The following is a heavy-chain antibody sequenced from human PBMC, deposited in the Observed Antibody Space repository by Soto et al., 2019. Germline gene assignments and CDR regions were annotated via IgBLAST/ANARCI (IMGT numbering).Heavy chain of an antibody. Sequence: GGSLRLSCGASGFTFSSYAMSWVRQAPGKGLEWVSAISGSGGSTYYADSVKGRFTISRDNSKNTLYLQMNSLRAEDTAVYYCAKDFNVAFMITFGEVIEYYFDYWGQGTLVTVSS. CDR3: AKDFNVAFMITFGEVIEYYFDY. V-gene: IGHV3-23*01. D-gene: IGHD3-16*02. J-gene: IGHJ4*02. CDR1: GFTFSSYA. CDR2: ISGSGGST.